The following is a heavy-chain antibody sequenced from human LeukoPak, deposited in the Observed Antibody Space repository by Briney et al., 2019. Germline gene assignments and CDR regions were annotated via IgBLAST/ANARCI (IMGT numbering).Heavy chain of an antibody. CDR3: AKTSSEDYGDYDY. J-gene: IGHJ4*02. CDR1: GGSMSPHY. Sequence: SETLSLTCTVSGGSMSPHYWTWIRQSPGKGLEWIGYIYHSGETNFDPSLRSRVTISIDRTMSQFSLSLSSVTAADTAIYYCAKTSSEDYGDYDYWGQGTLVTVSS. D-gene: IGHD4-17*01. V-gene: IGHV4-4*09. CDR2: IYHSGET.